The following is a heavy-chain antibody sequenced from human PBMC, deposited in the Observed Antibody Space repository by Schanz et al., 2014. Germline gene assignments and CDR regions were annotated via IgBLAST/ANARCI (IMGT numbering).Heavy chain of an antibody. CDR3: ARGYGDSPTDF. CDR2: ISGSNGNT. J-gene: IGHJ4*02. CDR1: GYTFTGYY. Sequence: QVQLVQSGAEMKKPGASVKVSCKASGYTFTGYYMHWVRQAPGQGLEWLGWISGSNGNTNYTQKCQGRVTMTADTSTSTAYMDLRSLRSDDTAVYYCARGYGDSPTDFWGQGTLVTVSS. D-gene: IGHD4-17*01. V-gene: IGHV1-18*04.